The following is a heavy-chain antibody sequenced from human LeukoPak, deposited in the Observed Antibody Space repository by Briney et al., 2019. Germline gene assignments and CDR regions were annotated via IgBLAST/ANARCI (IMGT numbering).Heavy chain of an antibody. D-gene: IGHD1-14*01. V-gene: IGHV1-46*01. CDR3: ARKPVTVITPAALYYFDY. CDR1: GYTFTSYY. J-gene: IGHJ4*02. Sequence: GASVKVSCKASGYTFTSYYMHWVRQAPGQGLEWMGIINPSGGSTSYAQKFQGRVTMTRDMSTSTAYMELSRLRSDDTAVYYCARKPVTVITPAALYYFDYWGQGTLVTVSS. CDR2: INPSGGST.